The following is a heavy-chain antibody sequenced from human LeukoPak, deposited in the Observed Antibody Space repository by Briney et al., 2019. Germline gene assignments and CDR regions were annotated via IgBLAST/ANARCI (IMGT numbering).Heavy chain of an antibody. D-gene: IGHD3-3*01. CDR3: AKDRTGREWLFQNWFDP. CDR1: GFTFSSYA. V-gene: IGHV3-23*01. J-gene: IGHJ5*02. CDR2: ISGSGGST. Sequence: PLGGSLRLSCAASGFTFSSYAMSWVRQAPGKGLEWVSAISGSGGSTYYADSVEGRFTISRDNSKNTLYLQMNSLRAEDTAVYYCAKDRTGREWLFQNWFDPWGQGTLVTVSS.